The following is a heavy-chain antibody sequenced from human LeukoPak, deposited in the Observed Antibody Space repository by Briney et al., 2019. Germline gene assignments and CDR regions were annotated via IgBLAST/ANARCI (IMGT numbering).Heavy chain of an antibody. CDR1: GFTFSNAW. Sequence: GGSLRLSCAASGFTFSNAWMSWVRQAPGKGLEWVGRIKSKTDGGTTDYAAPVKGRFTISRDDSKNTLYLQMNSLKTEDTAVYYCTTADDYDILTGYAMDVWGQGTTVTVSS. CDR2: IKSKTDGGTT. J-gene: IGHJ6*02. D-gene: IGHD3-9*01. V-gene: IGHV3-15*01. CDR3: TTADDYDILTGYAMDV.